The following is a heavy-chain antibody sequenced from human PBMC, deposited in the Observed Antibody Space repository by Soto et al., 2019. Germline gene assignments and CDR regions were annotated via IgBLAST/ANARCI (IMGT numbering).Heavy chain of an antibody. V-gene: IGHV3-23*01. Sequence: LRLSCAASGFTFSSYAMSWVRQAPGKGLEWDSAISGSGGSTYYADSVKGRFTISRDNSKNTLYLQMDSLRAEDTAVYYCAKGRGYSYGSPDYWGQGTLVTGSS. CDR3: AKGRGYSYGSPDY. J-gene: IGHJ4*02. CDR2: ISGSGGST. D-gene: IGHD5-18*01. CDR1: GFTFSSYA.